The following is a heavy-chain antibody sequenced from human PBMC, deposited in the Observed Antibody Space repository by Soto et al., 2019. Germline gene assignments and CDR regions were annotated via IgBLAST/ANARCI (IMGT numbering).Heavy chain of an antibody. CDR1: GFTFSTYA. Sequence: EVQLLESGGGLVHPGGSLRLSCAASGFTFSTYAMCWVRQAPGKGLEGVSAISGSGISKYYADSVKGRFSISRDNSKNTLYLQVSRLRAEDTAIYYGAKTARGRNSAFYYCDYWGQGSLVTVSS. CDR2: ISGSGISK. J-gene: IGHJ4*02. CDR3: AKTARGRNSAFYYCDY. D-gene: IGHD3-10*01. V-gene: IGHV3-23*01.